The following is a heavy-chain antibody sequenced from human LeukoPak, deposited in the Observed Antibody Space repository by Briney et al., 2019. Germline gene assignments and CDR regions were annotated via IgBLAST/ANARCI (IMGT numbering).Heavy chain of an antibody. CDR1: GYSFTSYW. V-gene: IGHV5-51*01. Sequence: PGESLKISCKGSGYSFTSYWIGWVRQMPGKGLEWMGIIYPGDSDTRYSPSFQGQVTISADKSISTAYLQWSSLKASDTAMYYCARRRVDYYYYYYMDVWGKGTTVTISS. CDR2: IYPGDSDT. J-gene: IGHJ6*03. CDR3: ARRRVDYYYYYYMDV. D-gene: IGHD3-3*01.